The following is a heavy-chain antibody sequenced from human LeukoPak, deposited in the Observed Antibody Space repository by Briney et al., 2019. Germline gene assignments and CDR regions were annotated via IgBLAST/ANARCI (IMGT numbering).Heavy chain of an antibody. CDR3: ARIHTVTTATDY. J-gene: IGHJ4*02. CDR1: GGTFSSYA. Sequence: SVKVSCEASGGTFSSYAISWVRQAPGQGLEWMGRIIPIFGTANYAQKFQGRVTITADKSTSTAYMELGSLRSEDTAVYYCARIHTVTTATDYWGQGTLVTVSS. D-gene: IGHD4-17*01. CDR2: IIPIFGTA. V-gene: IGHV1-69*06.